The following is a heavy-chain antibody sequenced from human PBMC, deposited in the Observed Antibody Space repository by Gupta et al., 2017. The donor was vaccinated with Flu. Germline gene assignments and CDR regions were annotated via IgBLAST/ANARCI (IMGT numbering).Heavy chain of an antibody. Sequence: QAQLVQSGAEISKPGASVKVSCKASGYTFNGYYIHWVRQAPGQGLEWMGWINPHSGGTNYPQKFQGRVTMTRDTSNTTIYMELSRLGSDDTAVYYCARPHRTTVTMSYFQHWGQGTLVSGSS. CDR1: GYTFNGYY. V-gene: IGHV1-2*02. J-gene: IGHJ1*01. D-gene: IGHD4-17*01. CDR3: ARPHRTTVTMSYFQH. CDR2: INPHSGGT.